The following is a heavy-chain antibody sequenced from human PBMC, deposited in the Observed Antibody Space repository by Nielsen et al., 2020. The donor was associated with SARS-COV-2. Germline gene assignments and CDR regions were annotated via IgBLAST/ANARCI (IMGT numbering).Heavy chain of an antibody. J-gene: IGHJ6*02. V-gene: IGHV3-48*01. CDR1: GFTFVPYS. D-gene: IGHD3-9*01. Sequence: GESLKISCVASGFTFVPYSFNWVRQAPGKGLEWLSYISSSSTTILYADSVKGRFTISRDNDKKSLYLQMNSLRAEDTAVYYCARSALSYDILTSYRPGGLDVWGQGTTVTVSS. CDR2: ISSSSTTI. CDR3: ARSALSYDILTSYRPGGLDV.